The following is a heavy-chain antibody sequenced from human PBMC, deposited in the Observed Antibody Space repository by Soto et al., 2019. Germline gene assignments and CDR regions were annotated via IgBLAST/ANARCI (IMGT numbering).Heavy chain of an antibody. V-gene: IGHV3-30-3*01. CDR1: AFTFSSYA. CDR3: ARGGLRVGPKRVDY. CDR2: ISFDGSNQ. J-gene: IGHJ4*02. D-gene: IGHD1-26*01. Sequence: QVQLVESGGGVVQPGGSLRLSCAASAFTFSSYAMHWVRQAPGKGLEWVALISFDGSNQYYADSVKGRFTISRDNSKNTLYLHMNSLRPEDTAVYYCARGGLRVGPKRVDYWGQVTLVTVSS.